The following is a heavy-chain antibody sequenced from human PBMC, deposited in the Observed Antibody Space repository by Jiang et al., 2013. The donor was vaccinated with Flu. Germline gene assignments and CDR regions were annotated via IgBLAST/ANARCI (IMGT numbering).Heavy chain of an antibody. CDR2: IYYSGST. CDR1: GGSISSYY. D-gene: IGHD3-10*01. V-gene: IGHV4-59*01. Sequence: GSGLVKPSETLSLTCTVSGGSISSYYWSWIRQPPGKGLEWIGYIYYSGSTNYNPSLKSRVTISVDTSKNQFSLKLSSVTAADTAVYYCARLLPGGSGRLLDYWGQGTLVTVSS. J-gene: IGHJ4*02. CDR3: ARLLPGGSGRLLDY.